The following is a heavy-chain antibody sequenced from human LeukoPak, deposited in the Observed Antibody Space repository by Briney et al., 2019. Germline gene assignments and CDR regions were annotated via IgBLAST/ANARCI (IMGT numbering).Heavy chain of an antibody. CDR2: ISGSGGST. J-gene: IGHJ4*02. V-gene: IGHV3-23*01. Sequence: XSXYAXTWVRRAPGKGLEWVSVISGSGGSTYYADSVKGRFTISRDNSKNTLYLQMNSLRVEDTAVYYCAKVSAYDFWSGYLDYWGQGTLVTVSS. D-gene: IGHD3-3*01. CDR1: XSXYA. CDR3: AKVSAYDFWSGYLDY.